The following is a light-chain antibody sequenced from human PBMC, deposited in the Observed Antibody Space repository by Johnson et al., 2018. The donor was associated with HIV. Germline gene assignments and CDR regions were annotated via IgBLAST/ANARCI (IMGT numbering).Light chain of an antibody. Sequence: QAVLTQPPSVSAAPGQKVTISCSGSSSNIGNNYVSWYQQLPGTAPKLLIYETNKRPSGIPDRFSVSKAGTSATLGITGLQTGDEADYYRGTWDSSQRGVFGTGTKVTVL. CDR3: GTWDSSQRGV. V-gene: IGLV1-51*02. J-gene: IGLJ1*01. CDR1: SSNIGNNY. CDR2: ETN.